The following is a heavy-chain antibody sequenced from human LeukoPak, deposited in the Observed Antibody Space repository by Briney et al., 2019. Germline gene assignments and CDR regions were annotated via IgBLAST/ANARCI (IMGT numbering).Heavy chain of an antibody. CDR3: ARDGVAAAGYFNFDY. J-gene: IGHJ4*02. V-gene: IGHV3-30*04. CDR2: ISYDGSTK. D-gene: IGHD6-13*01. CDR1: GFTFSTYA. Sequence: GGSLRLSCAASGFTFSTYAIHWVRQAPGKGLEWVAVISYDGSTKHYVDSVKGRFTISRDNSKSTLYLQMNSLGAEDTAVYYCARDGVAAAGYFNFDYWGQGTLVTVSS.